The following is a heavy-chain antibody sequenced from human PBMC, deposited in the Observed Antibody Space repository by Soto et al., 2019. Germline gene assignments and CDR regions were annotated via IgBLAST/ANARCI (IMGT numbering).Heavy chain of an antibody. D-gene: IGHD6-13*01. Sequence: QVQLQESGPGLVKPSQTLSLTCTVSGGSISSGRYYWSWIRQHPGKGLEWIGYIYYSGSTYYNPSLKSRVTISVDTSKNQLSLKLSSVTAADTAVYYCARVGGGIAAAGGNWFDPWGQGTLVTVSS. V-gene: IGHV4-31*03. CDR2: IYYSGST. CDR1: GGSISSGRYY. J-gene: IGHJ5*02. CDR3: ARVGGGIAAAGGNWFDP.